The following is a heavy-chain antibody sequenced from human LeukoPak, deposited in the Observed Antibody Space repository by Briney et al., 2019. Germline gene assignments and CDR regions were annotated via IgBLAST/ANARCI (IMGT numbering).Heavy chain of an antibody. CDR3: AKDKGGYTYGSYYFDY. V-gene: IGHV3-21*01. CDR1: RFTLSSYS. CDR2: ISSSSSYI. Sequence: PGGSLRLSCAASRFTLSSYSMNWVRQAPGKGLEWVSSISSSSSYIYYADSVKGRFTISRDNAKNSLYLQMNSLRAEDTAVYYCAKDKGGYTYGSYYFDYWGQGTLVTVSS. D-gene: IGHD5-18*01. J-gene: IGHJ4*02.